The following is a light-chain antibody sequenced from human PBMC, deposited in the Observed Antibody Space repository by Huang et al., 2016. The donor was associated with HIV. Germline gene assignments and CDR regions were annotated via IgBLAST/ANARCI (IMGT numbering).Light chain of an antibody. CDR2: DAS. CDR3: QQRSDWPRT. V-gene: IGKV3-11*01. J-gene: IGKJ1*01. CDR1: QRVGNY. Sequence: EIVLTQSPATLSLSPGERATLSCRASQRVGNYLAWYQQKPGQSPRLLIFDASNRATGIPARFSGSGSGTDFTLTISSLEPEDFAVYYCQQRSDWPRTFGQGTKVEIK.